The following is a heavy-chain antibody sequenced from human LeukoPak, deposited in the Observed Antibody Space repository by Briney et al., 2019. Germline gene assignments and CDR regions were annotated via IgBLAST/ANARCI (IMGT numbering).Heavy chain of an antibody. CDR2: ITRRSTYI. CDR3: ARAPSGENYFPWYFAL. Sequence: GGSLRLSCAASGFTFSSSSMNWVRQAPGKGLEWVSSITRRSTYIYYADSMKGRFTISRDSAKNSLYLQMNSLRADDTAVYYCARAPSGENYFPWYFALWGRGTLVTASS. D-gene: IGHD2/OR15-2a*01. V-gene: IGHV3-21*01. CDR1: GFTFSSSS. J-gene: IGHJ2*01.